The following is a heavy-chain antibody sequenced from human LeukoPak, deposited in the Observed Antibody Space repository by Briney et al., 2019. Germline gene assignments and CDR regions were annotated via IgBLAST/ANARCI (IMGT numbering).Heavy chain of an antibody. V-gene: IGHV3-7*04. CDR2: IKKDGSET. CDR1: GFTFNDFA. J-gene: IGHJ4*02. Sequence: PGGSLRLSCATSGFTFNDFAMNWVRHIPGKGLEWVANIKKDGSETHYVDSVVGRFTISRDSARNSLFLQMNNLRVEDTGTYYCARGNYNLESCWGQGTHVTVSS. D-gene: IGHD1-14*01. CDR3: ARGNYNLESC.